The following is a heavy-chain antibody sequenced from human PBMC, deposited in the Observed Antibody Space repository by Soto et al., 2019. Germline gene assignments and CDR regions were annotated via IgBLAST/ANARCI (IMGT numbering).Heavy chain of an antibody. CDR2: IYYSGST. CDR3: ARRYGRYFDY. Sequence: QVQLQESGPGLVKPWETLSLTCTVSGGSISSYYWSWIRQPPGKGLEWIGYIYYSGSTNYNPSLRSRVTIAVDTSKNQFSLKVSSVTAADTAVYYCARRYGRYFDYWGQGTLVTVSS. V-gene: IGHV4-59*08. D-gene: IGHD4-17*01. J-gene: IGHJ4*02. CDR1: GGSISSYY.